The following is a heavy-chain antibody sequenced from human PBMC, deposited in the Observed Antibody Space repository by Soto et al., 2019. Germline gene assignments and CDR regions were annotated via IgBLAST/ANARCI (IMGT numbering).Heavy chain of an antibody. V-gene: IGHV1-3*01. CDR1: GYTFTSYA. CDR3: AVEYYDILTGYYHDAFDI. Sequence: ASVKVSCKASGYTFTSYAMHWVRQAPGQRHERMGWINAGNGNTKYSQKFQGRDTITRDTSASKAYMELSSLRSEDTAVYFCAVEYYDILTGYYHDAFDIWGQGTMVTVSS. J-gene: IGHJ3*02. D-gene: IGHD3-9*01. CDR2: INAGNGNT.